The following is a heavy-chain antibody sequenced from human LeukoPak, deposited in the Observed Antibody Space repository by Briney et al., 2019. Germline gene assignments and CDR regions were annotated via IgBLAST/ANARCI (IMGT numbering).Heavy chain of an antibody. CDR3: AKVFGSGSSMTTVTTFAFDI. J-gene: IGHJ3*02. Sequence: PGGSLRLSCAASAFTFSSYDMHWVRQAPGKGLEWVAFIRYDGSNKYYADSVKGRFTTSRDNSKNTLYLQMNSLRAEDTAVYYCAKVFGSGSSMTTVTTFAFDIWGQGTMVTVSP. V-gene: IGHV3-30*02. D-gene: IGHD4-17*01. CDR1: AFTFSSYD. CDR2: IRYDGSNK.